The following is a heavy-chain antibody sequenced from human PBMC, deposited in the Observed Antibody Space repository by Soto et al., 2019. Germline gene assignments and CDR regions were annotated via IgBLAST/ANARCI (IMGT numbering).Heavy chain of an antibody. V-gene: IGHV6-1*01. Sequence: SQTLSLTCAISGDSVSSNRAAWNWIRQSPTRGLEWLGRTYYRSKWYNDYAVSVKNRITINPDTSKNQFSLQLNAVTPDDSSVSYCARDIVNTWYLDYWGQGTLVTVSS. CDR1: GDSVSSNRAA. CDR3: ARDIVNTWYLDY. D-gene: IGHD1-26*01. CDR2: TYYRSKWYN. J-gene: IGHJ4*02.